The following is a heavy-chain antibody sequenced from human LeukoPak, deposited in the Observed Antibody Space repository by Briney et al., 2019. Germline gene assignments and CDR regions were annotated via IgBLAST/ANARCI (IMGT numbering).Heavy chain of an antibody. CDR3: ARTRAAAFDP. CDR2: IIPIFGTA. CDR1: GGTFSSYA. Sequence: GASVRVSCKASGGTFSSYAISWVRQAPGQGLEWMGGIIPIFGTANYAQKFQGRATITTDESTSTAYMELSSLRSEDTAVYYCARTRAAAFDPWGQGTLVTVSS. D-gene: IGHD6-13*01. J-gene: IGHJ5*02. V-gene: IGHV1-69*05.